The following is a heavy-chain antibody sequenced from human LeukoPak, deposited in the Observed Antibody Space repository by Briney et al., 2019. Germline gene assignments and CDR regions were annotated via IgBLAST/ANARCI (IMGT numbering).Heavy chain of an antibody. V-gene: IGHV3-48*03. Sequence: PGGSLRLSCAASGFTFSSYEMNWVRQAPGKGLEWVSYISSSGSTIYNADSVKGRFTISRDNAKNTVSLQMNSLRAEDTAVYYCAKGRVVGATAPHDAFHIWGQGTMVTVSS. CDR2: ISSSGSTI. CDR1: GFTFSSYE. D-gene: IGHD1-26*01. CDR3: AKGRVVGATAPHDAFHI. J-gene: IGHJ3*02.